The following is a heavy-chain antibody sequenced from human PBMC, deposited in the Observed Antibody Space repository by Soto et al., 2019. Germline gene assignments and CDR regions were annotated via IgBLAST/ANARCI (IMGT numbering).Heavy chain of an antibody. CDR2: ISGSGNNI. CDR1: GFTFSTYS. D-gene: IGHD3-16*01. CDR3: ARDSVPPIAY. V-gene: IGHV3-48*01. Sequence: PGGSLRLSCAASGFTFSTYSMNWVRQAPGKGLEWISFISGSGNNIYYADSVKGRFTISRDNAKNTLYLQINSLRVDDTAVYYCARDSVPPIAYWGQGTLVTVS. J-gene: IGHJ4*02.